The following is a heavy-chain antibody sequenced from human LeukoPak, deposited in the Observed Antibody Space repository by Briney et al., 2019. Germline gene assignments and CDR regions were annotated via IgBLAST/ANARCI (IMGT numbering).Heavy chain of an antibody. CDR1: GGTFSSYA. J-gene: IGHJ5*02. D-gene: IGHD2-2*01. CDR3: ASGIHCSSTSCYQNWFDP. CDR2: IIPILGIA. V-gene: IGHV1-69*04. Sequence: ASVKVSCKASGGTFSSYAISWVRQAPGRGLEWMGRIIPILGIANYAQKFQGRVTITAAKSTSTAYMELSSLRSEDTAVYYCASGIHCSSTSCYQNWFDPWGQGTLVTVSS.